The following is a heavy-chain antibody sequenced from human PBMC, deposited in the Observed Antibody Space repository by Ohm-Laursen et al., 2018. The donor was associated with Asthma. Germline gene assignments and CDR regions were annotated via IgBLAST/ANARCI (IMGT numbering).Heavy chain of an antibody. V-gene: IGHV1-69*01. CDR1: GGAFTSFS. CDR3: ARARHKVYEESSGYYCFDY. CDR2: VIPITGTT. J-gene: IGHJ4*02. Sequence: SSVKVSCKLSGGAFTSFSYTWVRQAPGQGLEWVGGVIPITGTTTYAQHLQVRVTITADEATNTVYMELRGLRSADTAVYYCARARHKVYEESSGYYCFDYWGPGTLVTVSS. D-gene: IGHD3-22*01.